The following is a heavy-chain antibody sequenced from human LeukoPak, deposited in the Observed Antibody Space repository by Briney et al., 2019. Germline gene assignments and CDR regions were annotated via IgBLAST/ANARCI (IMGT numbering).Heavy chain of an antibody. CDR2: FNAGNGNT. J-gene: IGHJ4*02. CDR3: ARGYCTNGVCSMGY. Sequence: ASVKVSCKASGYTFTSYAMHWVRQAPGQRLEWMGWFNAGNGNTKYSQKFQGRVTITRDTSASTAYMELSSLRSEDTAVYYCARGYCTNGVCSMGYWGQGTLVTVSS. CDR1: GYTFTSYA. D-gene: IGHD2-8*01. V-gene: IGHV1-3*01.